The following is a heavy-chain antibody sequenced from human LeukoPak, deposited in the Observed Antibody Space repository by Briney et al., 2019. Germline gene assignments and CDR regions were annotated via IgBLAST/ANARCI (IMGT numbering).Heavy chain of an antibody. Sequence: GGSLRLSCAASGFTFSSYGMRWVRQAAGKGLEWVSAISGSGGSTYYADSVKGRFTISRDNSKNTLYLQMNSLRAEDTAVYYCAKDLRGSGWYEVGYWGQGTLVTVSS. CDR1: GFTFSSYG. CDR2: ISGSGGST. V-gene: IGHV3-23*01. CDR3: AKDLRGSGWYEVGY. D-gene: IGHD6-19*01. J-gene: IGHJ4*02.